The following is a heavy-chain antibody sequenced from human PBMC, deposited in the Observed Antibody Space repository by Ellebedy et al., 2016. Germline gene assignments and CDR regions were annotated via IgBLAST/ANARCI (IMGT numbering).Heavy chain of an antibody. V-gene: IGHV3-30*18. CDR1: GFTFSSYG. D-gene: IGHD1-26*01. CDR2: ISYDGSNK. CDR3: AKDGSGSYYGRAGYFQH. Sequence: GESLKISXAASGFTFSSYGMHWVRQAPGKGLEWVAVISYDGSNKYYADSVKGRFTISRDNSKNTLYLQMNSLRAEDTAVYYCAKDGSGSYYGRAGYFQHWGQGTLVTVSS. J-gene: IGHJ1*01.